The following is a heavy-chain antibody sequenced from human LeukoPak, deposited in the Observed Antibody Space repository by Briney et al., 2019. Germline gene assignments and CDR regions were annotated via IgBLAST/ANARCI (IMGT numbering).Heavy chain of an antibody. CDR3: ATSPGSGSYSGGY. V-gene: IGHV3-23*01. J-gene: IGHJ4*02. D-gene: IGHD1-26*01. Sequence: GGSLRLSCAASGFTFSTYALHWVRQAPGKGLEWVSGISDDSGSTYYADSVRGRFTISRDNSKNTLYLQMNSLRAEDTAVYYCATSPGSGSYSGGYWGQGTLVTVSS. CDR1: GFTFSTYA. CDR2: ISDDSGST.